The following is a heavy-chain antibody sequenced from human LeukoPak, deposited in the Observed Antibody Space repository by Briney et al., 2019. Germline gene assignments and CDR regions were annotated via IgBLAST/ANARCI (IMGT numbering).Heavy chain of an antibody. J-gene: IGHJ4*02. V-gene: IGHV4-59*01. CDR1: GGSISSYY. D-gene: IGHD5-18*01. Sequence: PSETLSLTCTVSGGSISSYYWSWIRQPPGKGLEWIGYIYYSGSTNYNPSLKGRVTISVDTSKNQFSLKLSSVTAADTAVYYCARAQYSYGYPFDYWGQGTLVTVSS. CDR2: IYYSGST. CDR3: ARAQYSYGYPFDY.